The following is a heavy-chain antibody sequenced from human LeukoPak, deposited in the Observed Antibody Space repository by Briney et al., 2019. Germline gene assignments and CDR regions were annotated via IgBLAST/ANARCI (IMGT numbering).Heavy chain of an antibody. CDR3: AKDLVVADHYGMDV. D-gene: IGHD2-15*01. CDR2: ISGSGGST. V-gene: IGHV3-23*01. CDR1: GFTFSSYA. J-gene: IGHJ6*02. Sequence: GGSLRLSCAASGFTFSSYAMSWVRQAPGKGLEWVSAISGSGGSTYYADSVKGRFTISRDNSKNTLYLQMNSLRAEDTAVYYCAKDLVVADHYGMDVWGQGATVTVSS.